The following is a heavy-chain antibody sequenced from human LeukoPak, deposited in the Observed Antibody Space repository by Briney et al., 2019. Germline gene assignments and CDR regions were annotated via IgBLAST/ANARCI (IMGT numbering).Heavy chain of an antibody. Sequence: SETLSLTCTVSGGSISSYYWSWIRQPPGKGLGWIGYIYYSGSTNYNPSLKSRVTISVDTSKNQFSLKLSSVTAADTAVYYCARWGSRTPFDYWGQGTLVTVSS. J-gene: IGHJ4*02. CDR3: ARWGSRTPFDY. CDR1: GGSISSYY. CDR2: IYYSGST. V-gene: IGHV4-59*01. D-gene: IGHD6-13*01.